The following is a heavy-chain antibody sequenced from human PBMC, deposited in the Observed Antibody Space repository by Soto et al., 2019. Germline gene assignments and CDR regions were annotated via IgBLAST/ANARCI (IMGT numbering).Heavy chain of an antibody. Sequence: GGSLRLSCAASGFTFSSYAMSWVRQAPGKGLEWVSAISGSGGSTYYADSVKGRFTISRDNSKNTLYLQMNSLRAEDTAVYYCAKELIVGATTAYYYYGMDVWGQGTTVTVSS. J-gene: IGHJ6*02. D-gene: IGHD1-26*01. CDR2: ISGSGGST. CDR3: AKELIVGATTAYYYYGMDV. CDR1: GFTFSSYA. V-gene: IGHV3-23*01.